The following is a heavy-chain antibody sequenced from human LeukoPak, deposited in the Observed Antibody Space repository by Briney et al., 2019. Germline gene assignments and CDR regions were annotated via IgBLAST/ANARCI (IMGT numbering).Heavy chain of an antibody. J-gene: IGHJ4*02. V-gene: IGHV3-30*03. CDR2: ISYDGSNK. Sequence: GGSLRLSCAASGFTFSSYGMHWVRQAPGKGLEGVAVISYDGSNKYYADSVKGRFTISRDNSKNTLYLQMNSLRAEDTAVYYCARGDYYDSSGYRPYYFDYWGQGTLVTVSS. CDR3: ARGDYYDSSGYRPYYFDY. CDR1: GFTFSSYG. D-gene: IGHD3-22*01.